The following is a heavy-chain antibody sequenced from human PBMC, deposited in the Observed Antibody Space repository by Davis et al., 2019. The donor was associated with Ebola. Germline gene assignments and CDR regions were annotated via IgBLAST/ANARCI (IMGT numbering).Heavy chain of an antibody. D-gene: IGHD1-26*01. CDR2: INHSGST. V-gene: IGHV4-38-2*02. J-gene: IGHJ4*02. Sequence: SETLSLTCTVSSHSISSDYYWSWIRQPPGKGLEWIGEINHSGSTNYNPSLKSRVTISVDTSKNQFSLKLSSVTAADTAVYYCARDDLSGLIDSWGQGTLVTVSS. CDR3: ARDDLSGLIDS. CDR1: SHSISSDYY.